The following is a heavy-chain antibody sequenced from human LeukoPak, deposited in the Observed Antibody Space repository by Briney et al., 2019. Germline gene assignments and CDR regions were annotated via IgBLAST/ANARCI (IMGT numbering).Heavy chain of an antibody. Sequence: GGSLRLSCAASGFTFSSYWMSWVRQAPGKGLEWVANIKQDGSEKYCVDSVKGRFTISRDNAKNSLYLQMNSLRAEDTAVYYCARDGVLRNFDWLFFYYIDVWGKGTTVTVSS. CDR1: GFTFSSYW. D-gene: IGHD3-9*01. CDR2: IKQDGSEK. V-gene: IGHV3-7*01. J-gene: IGHJ6*03. CDR3: ARDGVLRNFDWLFFYYIDV.